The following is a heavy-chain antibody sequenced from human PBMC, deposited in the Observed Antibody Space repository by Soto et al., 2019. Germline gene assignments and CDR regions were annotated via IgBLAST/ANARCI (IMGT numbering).Heavy chain of an antibody. Sequence: QVQLVQSGAEVKKPGSSVKVSCRASGGHFDRFALSWLRQAHGQGLEWMGGIIPFLSATTYAHKFQGRVTITADESASTLYLELRSLTSYDTAVYYCARGEDAPGDFGSMDVWGQGTSVTVSS. CDR3: ARGEDAPGDFGSMDV. J-gene: IGHJ6*02. V-gene: IGHV1-69*01. D-gene: IGHD4-17*01. CDR2: IIPFLSAT. CDR1: GGHFDRFA.